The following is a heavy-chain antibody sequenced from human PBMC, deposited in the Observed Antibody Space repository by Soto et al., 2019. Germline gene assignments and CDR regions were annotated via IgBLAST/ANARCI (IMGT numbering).Heavy chain of an antibody. CDR3: ARVSQLVTNRYFFDY. Sequence: QVQLQESGPGLVKPSETLSLTCTVSGGSITTFYWSWVRQPPGKGLEWIGYIYSSGSTNYNPSLMSRVTLSVDTSTNQFSLNLGSVTAADTAVYYCARVSQLVTNRYFFDYWGQGTLVTVSS. CDR2: IYSSGST. V-gene: IGHV4-59*01. D-gene: IGHD3-3*01. CDR1: GGSITTFY. J-gene: IGHJ4*02.